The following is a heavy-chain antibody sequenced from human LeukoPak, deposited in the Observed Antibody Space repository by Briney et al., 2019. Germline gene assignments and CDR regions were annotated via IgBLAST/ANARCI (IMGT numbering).Heavy chain of an antibody. Sequence: SETLSLTCTVSGGSISSSSYYWGWIRQPPGKGLEWIGSIYYSGSTYYNPSLKSRVTISVDTSKNQFSLKLSSVTAADTAVYYCAKELRSGLPDYWGQGTLVTVSS. J-gene: IGHJ4*02. CDR2: IYYSGST. D-gene: IGHD3-16*01. CDR3: AKELRSGLPDY. CDR1: GGSISSSSYY. V-gene: IGHV4-39*02.